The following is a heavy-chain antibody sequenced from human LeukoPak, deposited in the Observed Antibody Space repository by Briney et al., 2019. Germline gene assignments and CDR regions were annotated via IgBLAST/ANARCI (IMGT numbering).Heavy chain of an antibody. CDR1: GFTVSSNY. D-gene: IGHD1/OR15-1a*01. J-gene: IGHJ4*02. CDR3: ARPNKGYFDY. CDR2: IYSGGST. Sequence: GGSLRLSCASSGFTVSSNYMSWVRQAPGKGLEWVSVIYSGGSTYYADSVKGRFTISRDNSKNTLYLQMNSLRAEDTAVYYCARPNKGYFDYWGQGTLVTVSS. V-gene: IGHV3-53*01.